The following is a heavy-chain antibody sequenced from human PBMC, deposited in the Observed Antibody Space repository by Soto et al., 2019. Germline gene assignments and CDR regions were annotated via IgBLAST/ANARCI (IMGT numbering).Heavy chain of an antibody. V-gene: IGHV3-33*01. CDR3: ARGIYSLDY. D-gene: IGHD5-18*01. CDR1: GFTFSSYG. CDR2: IWYDGSNK. Sequence: QVQLVESGGGVVQPGRSLRLSCAASGFTFSSYGMHWVRQAPGKGLEWVAVIWYDGSNKYYADSVKGRFTISRDNSKNTRYLQMNSLRAEDTAVYYCARGIYSLDYWGQGTLVTVSS. J-gene: IGHJ4*02.